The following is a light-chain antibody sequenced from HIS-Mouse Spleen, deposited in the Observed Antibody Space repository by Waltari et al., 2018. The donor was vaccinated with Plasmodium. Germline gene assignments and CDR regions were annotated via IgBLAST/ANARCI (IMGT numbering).Light chain of an antibody. CDR3: YSTDSSGNHRV. CDR2: EDS. Sequence: SYELTQPPSVSVSPGQTARITCSGDALPNKYAYWYQQKSGQAPVLVIYEDSKRPSGTPDSFSGSSSGTMATLTISGAQVEDEADYYCYSTDSSGNHRVFGGGTKLTVL. V-gene: IGLV3-10*01. CDR1: ALPNKY. J-gene: IGLJ3*02.